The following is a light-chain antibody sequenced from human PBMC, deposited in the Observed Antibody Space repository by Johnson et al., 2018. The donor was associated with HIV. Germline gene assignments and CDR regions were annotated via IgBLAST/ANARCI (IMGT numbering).Light chain of an antibody. CDR1: SSNIGNNY. Sequence: QSVLTQPPSVSAAPGQKVTISCSGSSSNIGNNYVSWYQQLPGTVPKLLIYDNNKRPSGIPDRFSGSKSGTSATLGITGLQTGDEADYYGGTWDSGLVAVYVCGPGTNVTVL. CDR2: DNN. CDR3: GTWDSGLVAVYV. J-gene: IGLJ1*01. V-gene: IGLV1-51*01.